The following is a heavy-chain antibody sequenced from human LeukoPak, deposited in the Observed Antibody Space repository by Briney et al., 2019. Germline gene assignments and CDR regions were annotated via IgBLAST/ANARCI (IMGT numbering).Heavy chain of an antibody. J-gene: IGHJ4*02. CDR2: ISSSSRYI. D-gene: IGHD3-22*01. V-gene: IGHV3-21*01. CDR1: GFTFSSYS. CDR3: ARGRFGSSGFDY. Sequence: GGSLRLSCAGSGFTFSSYSMNWVRQAPGKGLEWVSSISSSSRYIYYADSVKGRFTISRDNAKNSLYLQMNSLRAEDTAVYYCARGRFGSSGFDYWGQGTLVTVSS.